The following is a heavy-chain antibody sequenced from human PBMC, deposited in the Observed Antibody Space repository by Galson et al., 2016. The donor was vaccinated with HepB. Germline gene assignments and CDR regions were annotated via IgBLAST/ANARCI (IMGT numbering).Heavy chain of an antibody. CDR1: GASIISNDGSS. V-gene: IGHV4-30-2*01. J-gene: IGHJ6*02. CDR2: IYDSGTT. CDR3: ARGRRSGYYGMDV. D-gene: IGHD3-10*01. Sequence: TLSLTCAVSGASIISNDGSSWTWIRQPPGKGLEWIGYIYDSGTTYYNPSLKSRVTISVDTSKNQFSLRLTSVTAADTAVYYCARGRRSGYYGMDVWGQGTTVTVSS.